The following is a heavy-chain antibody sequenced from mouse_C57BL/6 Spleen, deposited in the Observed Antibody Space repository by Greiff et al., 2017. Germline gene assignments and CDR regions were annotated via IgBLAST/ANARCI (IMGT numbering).Heavy chain of an antibody. CDR1: GYSFTGYY. V-gene: IGHV1-42*01. Sequence: EVKLVESGPELVKPGASVKISCKASGYSFTGYYMNWVKQSPEKSLEWIGEINPSTGGTTYNQKFKAKATLTVDKSSSTAYMQLKSLTSEDSAVYYCASHYPFAYWGQGTLVTVSA. CDR2: INPSTGGT. J-gene: IGHJ3*01. D-gene: IGHD5-5*01. CDR3: ASHYPFAY.